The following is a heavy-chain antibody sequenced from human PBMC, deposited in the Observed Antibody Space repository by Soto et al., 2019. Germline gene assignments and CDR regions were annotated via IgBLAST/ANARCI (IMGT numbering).Heavy chain of an antibody. J-gene: IGHJ5*02. CDR1: GYTFTSYA. V-gene: IGHV1-3*01. D-gene: IGHD3-10*01. CDR2: INAGNGNT. Sequence: QVQLVQSGAEVKKPGASVKVSCKASGYTFTSYAMHWVRQAPGQRLEWMGWINAGNGNTKYSQKFQGRVTITRDTSTSTAYMELSSLRSEETAVYYGGRGSALNWCDPWGQGTLVTVAS. CDR3: GRGSALNWCDP.